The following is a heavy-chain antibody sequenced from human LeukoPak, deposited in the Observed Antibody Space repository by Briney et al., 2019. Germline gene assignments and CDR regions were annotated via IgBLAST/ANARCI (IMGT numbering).Heavy chain of an antibody. Sequence: PGGSLRLSCAASGFTFSSYWMHWVRQAPGKGPVWVSRVDVHGQGTAYADSVKGRFTISRDNAKNTLSLQMNSLSAEDTAVYYRARSNYDSTTFYYHLDLWGQGTLVTVSS. CDR1: GFTFSSYW. CDR2: VDVHGQGT. V-gene: IGHV3-74*01. D-gene: IGHD2/OR15-2a*01. J-gene: IGHJ5*02. CDR3: ARSNYDSTTFYYHLDL.